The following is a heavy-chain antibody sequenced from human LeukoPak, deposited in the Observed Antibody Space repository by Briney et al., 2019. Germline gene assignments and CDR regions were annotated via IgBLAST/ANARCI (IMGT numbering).Heavy chain of an antibody. Sequence: GGSLRLSCGASGFTFDDYAMHWVRQAPGKGLEWVSGISWNSGSIGYADSVKGRFTISRDNAKNSLYLQMNSLRAEDTALYYCAKGGVVVRRYYFDYWGQGTLVTVSS. CDR1: GFTFDDYA. D-gene: IGHD2-15*01. V-gene: IGHV3-9*01. J-gene: IGHJ4*02. CDR3: AKGGVVVRRYYFDY. CDR2: ISWNSGSI.